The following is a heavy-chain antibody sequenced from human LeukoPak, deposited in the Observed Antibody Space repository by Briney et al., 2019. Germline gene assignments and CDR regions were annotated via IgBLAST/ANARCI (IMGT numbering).Heavy chain of an antibody. V-gene: IGHV1-69*04. D-gene: IGHD4-17*01. Sequence: GASVKVSCKASGGTFSSYAISWVRQAPGQGLEWMGGIIPILGIANYAQKFQGRVTITADKSTSTAYMELSSLRSEDTAVYYCARDTLDYGDYGGDYWGQGTPVTVSS. CDR2: IIPILGIA. CDR3: ARDTLDYGDYGGDY. J-gene: IGHJ4*02. CDR1: GGTFSSYA.